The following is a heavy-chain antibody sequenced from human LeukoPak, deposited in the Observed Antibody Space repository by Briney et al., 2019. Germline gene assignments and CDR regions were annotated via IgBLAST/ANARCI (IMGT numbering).Heavy chain of an antibody. D-gene: IGHD2-15*01. J-gene: IGHJ6*02. Sequence: SETLSLTCTVSGGSISSSSYYWGWIRQPPGKGLEWIGSIYYSGSTYYNPSLKSRVTISVDTSKNQFSLMLSSVTAADTAVYYCASPFLGYCSGGSCPKTYYYYGMDVWGQGTTVTVSS. V-gene: IGHV4-39*01. CDR3: ASPFLGYCSGGSCPKTYYYYGMDV. CDR2: IYYSGST. CDR1: GGSISSSSYY.